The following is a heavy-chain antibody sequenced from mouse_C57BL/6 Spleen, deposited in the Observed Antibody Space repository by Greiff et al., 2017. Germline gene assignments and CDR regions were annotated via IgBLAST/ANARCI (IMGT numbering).Heavy chain of an antibody. D-gene: IGHD1-1*01. CDR2: INPNNGGT. CDR1: GYTFTDYN. CDR3: AAYYYGRFAY. V-gene: IGHV1-18*01. Sequence: VQLQQSGPELVKPGASVKIPCKASGYTFTDYNMDWVKQSHGKSLEWIGDINPNNGGTIYNQKFKGKATLTVDKSSSTAYMELRSLTSEDTAVXSCAAYYYGRFAYWGQGTLVTVSA. J-gene: IGHJ3*01.